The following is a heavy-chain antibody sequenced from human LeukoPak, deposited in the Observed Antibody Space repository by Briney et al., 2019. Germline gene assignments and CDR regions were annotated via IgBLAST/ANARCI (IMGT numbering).Heavy chain of an antibody. CDR2: ISYDGSNK. D-gene: IGHD2-2*02. CDR1: GFTFSSYA. CDR3: ARVMAGCSSTSCYIPVDLFDY. Sequence: GGSLRLSCAASGFTFSSYAMHWVRQAPGKGLEWVAVISYDGSNKYYADSVKGRFTISRDNSKNTLYLQMNSLRAEDTAVYYCARVMAGCSSTSCYIPVDLFDYWGQGTLVTVSS. J-gene: IGHJ4*02. V-gene: IGHV3-30*01.